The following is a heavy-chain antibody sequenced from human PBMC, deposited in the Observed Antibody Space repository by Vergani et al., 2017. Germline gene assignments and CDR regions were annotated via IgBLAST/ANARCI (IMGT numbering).Heavy chain of an antibody. CDR3: AKNSYSSGWCEVYYVMDV. D-gene: IGHD6-13*01. CDR2: IRHDGNKK. V-gene: IGHV3-30*02. Sequence: QEQLVESGGGVVQPGGSLRLSCAASGFTFSSLDMHWVRQAPGKGLEWVALIRHDGNKKHYGDSVKGRFTISRENSKNMLYLQMNSLRPEDTAVYYCAKNSYSSGWCEVYYVMDVWGQGTPVTVSS. CDR1: GFTFSSLD. J-gene: IGHJ6*02.